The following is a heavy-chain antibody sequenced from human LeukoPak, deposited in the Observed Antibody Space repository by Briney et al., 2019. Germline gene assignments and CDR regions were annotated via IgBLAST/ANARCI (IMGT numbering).Heavy chain of an antibody. J-gene: IGHJ4*02. CDR2: ISGSGGST. CDR1: GFTFSSYA. D-gene: IGHD6-13*01. Sequence: PGGSLRLSCAASGFTFSSYAMSWVRQAPGKGLEWVSAISGSGGSTYYADSVKGRFTISRDNSKNTLFLQMYRLRDEDTAVYYCAKDPVYSSSWPTFDYWGQGTLVTVSS. CDR3: AKDPVYSSSWPTFDY. V-gene: IGHV3-23*01.